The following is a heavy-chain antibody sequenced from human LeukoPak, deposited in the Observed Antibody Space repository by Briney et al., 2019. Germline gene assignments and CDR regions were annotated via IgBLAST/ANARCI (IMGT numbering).Heavy chain of an antibody. CDR1: GGSISSYY. J-gene: IGHJ4*02. D-gene: IGHD5-24*01. Sequence: TSETLSLTCTVSGGSISSYYWSWIRQPPGKGLEWIGYIYYSGSTNYNPSLKSRVTISVDTSKNQFSLKLSSVTAADTAVYYCAADLPRDGYNLPFDYWGQGTLVTVSS. CDR2: IYYSGST. V-gene: IGHV4-59*01. CDR3: AADLPRDGYNLPFDY.